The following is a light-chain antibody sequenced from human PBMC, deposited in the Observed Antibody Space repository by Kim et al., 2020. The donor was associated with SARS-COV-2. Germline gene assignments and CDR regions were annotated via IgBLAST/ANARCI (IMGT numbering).Light chain of an antibody. CDR2: DVS. CDR1: SSDVGGYHY. V-gene: IGLV2-14*03. J-gene: IGLJ2*01. Sequence: QSASVSGSPGQSITISCTGTSSDVGGYHYVSWYQEHPDKAPKLLIYDVSNRPSGVSSRFSGSKSGNTASLTISGLQAEDEADYYCSSYTSSRTVVFGGGTQLTVL. CDR3: SSYTSSRTVV.